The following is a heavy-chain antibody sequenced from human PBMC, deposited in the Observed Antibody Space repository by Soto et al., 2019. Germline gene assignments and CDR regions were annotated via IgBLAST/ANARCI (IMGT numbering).Heavy chain of an antibody. Sequence: PGGSLRLSCAASGFTFSSYAMSWVRQAPGKGLEWVSAITGSGGSTFYADSVKGRFTISRDNSKNTLYLQMNALRAEDTAVYYCAKRTSTITPKTPTYYYGMDVWGQGTTVTVSS. J-gene: IGHJ6*02. CDR3: AKRTSTITPKTPTYYYGMDV. D-gene: IGHD5-12*01. CDR1: GFTFSSYA. V-gene: IGHV3-23*01. CDR2: ITGSGGST.